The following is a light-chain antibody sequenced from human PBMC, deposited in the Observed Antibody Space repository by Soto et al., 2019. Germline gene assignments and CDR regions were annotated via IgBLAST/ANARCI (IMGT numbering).Light chain of an antibody. Sequence: FAPGERSTLSCTASQSVSSSYLAWYQQKPGQAPRLLIYGASNRATGIPARFSGSQAETDIPVTITISAPQDIAFSYRQQRSNWPPAFAQGTRLEIK. CDR3: QQRSNWPPA. J-gene: IGKJ5*01. CDR1: QSVSSSY. V-gene: IGKV3-11*01. CDR2: GAS.